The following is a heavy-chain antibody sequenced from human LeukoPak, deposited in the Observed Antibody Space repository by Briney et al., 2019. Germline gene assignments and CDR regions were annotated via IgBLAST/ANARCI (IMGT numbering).Heavy chain of an antibody. CDR3: ARVRVLGVPPFDY. Sequence: ASVKVSCKASGYTFTGYYMHWVRQAPGQGLEWMGWINPNSGGTNYAQKFQGRVTMTRDTSISTAYMELRSLRSDDTAVYYCARVRVLGVPPFDYWGQGTLATVSS. V-gene: IGHV1-2*02. D-gene: IGHD1-26*01. J-gene: IGHJ4*02. CDR1: GYTFTGYY. CDR2: INPNSGGT.